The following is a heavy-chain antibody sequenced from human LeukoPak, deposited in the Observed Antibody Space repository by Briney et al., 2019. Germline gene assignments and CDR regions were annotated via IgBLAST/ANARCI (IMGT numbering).Heavy chain of an antibody. CDR1: GFTFSSYW. V-gene: IGHV3-74*01. D-gene: IGHD2-15*01. CDR2: INSDGSST. CDR3: ARPYCSGGSCHRLFDY. J-gene: IGHJ4*02. Sequence: GGSLRLSCAASGFTFSSYWVHWVRQAPGKGLVWVSRINSDGSSTSYADSVKGRLTISRDNTKNTLYLQMNSLRAEDTAVYYCARPYCSGGSCHRLFDYWGQGTLVTVSS.